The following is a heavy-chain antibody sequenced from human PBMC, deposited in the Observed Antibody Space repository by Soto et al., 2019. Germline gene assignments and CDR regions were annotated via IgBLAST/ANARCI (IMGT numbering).Heavy chain of an antibody. CDR2: IIPILGIA. V-gene: IGHV1-69*08. Sequence: QVQLVQSGAEVKKPGSSVKVSCKASGGTFSSYTISWVRQAPGQGLEWMGRIIPILGIANYAQKFQGRVTNTADKSTSTAYMELSSLRSEDTAVYYCAGDPKWELRASYGMDFWGQGTTVTVSS. D-gene: IGHD1-26*01. CDR1: GGTFSSYT. J-gene: IGHJ6*02. CDR3: AGDPKWELRASYGMDF.